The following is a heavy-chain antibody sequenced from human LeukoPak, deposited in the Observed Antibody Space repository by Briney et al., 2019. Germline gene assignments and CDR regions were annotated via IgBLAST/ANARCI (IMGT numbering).Heavy chain of an antibody. V-gene: IGHV3-33*06. J-gene: IGHJ4*02. CDR2: IWYDGSER. Sequence: GGSLRLSCAASGFTFSSYGMHWVRQAPGKGLEGVAIIWYDGSERYYADSVKGRFTISRENSKNTLYLQMDSLRGEDTAVYYCAKDWGTTGTPGWLFDSWGQGTLVTVSS. D-gene: IGHD1-1*01. CDR1: GFTFSSYG. CDR3: AKDWGTTGTPGWLFDS.